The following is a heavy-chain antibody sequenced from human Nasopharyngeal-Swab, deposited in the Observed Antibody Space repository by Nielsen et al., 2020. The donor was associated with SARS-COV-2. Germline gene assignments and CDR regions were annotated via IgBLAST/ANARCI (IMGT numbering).Heavy chain of an antibody. V-gene: IGHV1-18*01. CDR3: ARAVGQQWLVRRNYFDY. CDR2: ISAYNGST. CDR1: GYIFTSYG. D-gene: IGHD6-19*01. Sequence: ASVKVSCKASGYIFTSYGISWVRQAPGQGLEWMGWISAYNGSTNYAQKLQGRVTMTTDTSTSTAYMELRSLRSDDTAVYYCARAVGQQWLVRRNYFDYWGQGTLVTVSS. J-gene: IGHJ4*02.